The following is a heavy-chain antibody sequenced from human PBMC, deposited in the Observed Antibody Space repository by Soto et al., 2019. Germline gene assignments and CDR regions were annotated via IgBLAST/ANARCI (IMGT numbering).Heavy chain of an antibody. CDR1: GCSISSGDYY. CDR2: IYYSGST. V-gene: IGHV4-30-4*01. Sequence: QVQLQESGPGLVKPSQTLSLTCTVSGCSISSGDYYWSWIRQPPGKGLEWIGYIYYSGSTYYNPSLKSRVTISVDTSKNQFSRKLSSVTSADTAVYYCARAPTWTNNWFDPWGQGTLVTVSS. CDR3: ARAPTWTNNWFDP. D-gene: IGHD3-3*01. J-gene: IGHJ5*02.